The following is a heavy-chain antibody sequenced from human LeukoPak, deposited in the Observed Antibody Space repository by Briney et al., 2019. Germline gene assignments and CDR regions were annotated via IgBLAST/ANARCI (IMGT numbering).Heavy chain of an antibody. D-gene: IGHD1-1*01. CDR2: IHSSGST. Sequence: SETLSLTCTVSGGSISGYYWTWIRQPAGKELEWIGRIHSSGSTHYSPSLKSRVIMSTDTSKNQFSLKLISVTAADTAVYYCAREYKYGSYYMDVWGKGTTVTVSS. CDR3: AREYKYGSYYMDV. CDR1: GGSISGYY. V-gene: IGHV4-4*07. J-gene: IGHJ6*03.